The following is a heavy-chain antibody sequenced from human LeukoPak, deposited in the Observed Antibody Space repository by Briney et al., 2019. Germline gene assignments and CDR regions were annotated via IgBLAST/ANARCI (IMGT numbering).Heavy chain of an antibody. J-gene: IGHJ5*02. CDR1: GFTFSSYA. CDR2: ISGSGGST. Sequence: GGSLRLSCAASGFTFSSYAMSWVRQAPGKGLEWVSAISGSGGSTYYADSVKGRFTISRDNTKNTLYLQMNGLRAEGTAVYYCAKGAVPAAMRTNCFVPWGQGTLVTVSS. D-gene: IGHD2-2*01. CDR3: AKGAVPAAMRTNCFVP. V-gene: IGHV3-23*01.